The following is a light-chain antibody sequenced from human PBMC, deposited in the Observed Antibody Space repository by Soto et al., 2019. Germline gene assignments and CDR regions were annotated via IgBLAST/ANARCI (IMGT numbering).Light chain of an antibody. CDR3: QQYNNWPPWT. CDR1: QTVSSN. J-gene: IGKJ1*01. CDR2: DAS. Sequence: EIVMTQSPATLSVSPGERATLSCRASQTVSSNLAWYQQKLGQAPRLLIYDASSRATGIPDRFSGGGSGTDFTLTISRLEPEDFAVYYCQQYNNWPPWTFGQGTKVDIK. V-gene: IGKV3D-15*01.